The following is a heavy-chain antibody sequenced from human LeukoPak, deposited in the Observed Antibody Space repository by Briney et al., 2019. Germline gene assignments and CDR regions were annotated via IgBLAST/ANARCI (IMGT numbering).Heavy chain of an antibody. J-gene: IGHJ5*02. CDR1: GYTFTGHF. Sequence: ASVKVSCKASGYTFTGHFIHWVRQAPGQGLEWMGWINPNSGGTKYAQKFQGRVTMTRDTSISTAYMELSRLRSDDTAVYYCAREYCSSTSCYLVSWFDPWGQGTLVTVSS. CDR2: INPNSGGT. D-gene: IGHD2-2*01. CDR3: AREYCSSTSCYLVSWFDP. V-gene: IGHV1-2*02.